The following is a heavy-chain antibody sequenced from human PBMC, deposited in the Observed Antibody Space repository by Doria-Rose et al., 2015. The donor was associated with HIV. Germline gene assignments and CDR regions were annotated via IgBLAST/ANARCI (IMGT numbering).Heavy chain of an antibody. CDR3: TSTIAVAAHYYYGMDV. CDR1: GFTFGYYS. Sequence: LSCTAFGFTFGYYSLLWVRQAPGKGLEWVGFIRSKAYGATTEYAASVKGRFTISRDDSKSIAYLQMNSLKTEDTAVYYCTSTIAVAAHYYYGMDVWGQGTKVTVSS. V-gene: IGHV3-49*02. CDR2: IRSKAYGATT. J-gene: IGHJ6*02. D-gene: IGHD6-19*01.